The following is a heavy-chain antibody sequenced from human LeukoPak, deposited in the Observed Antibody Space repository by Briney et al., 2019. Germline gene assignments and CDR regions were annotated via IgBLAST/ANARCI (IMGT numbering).Heavy chain of an antibody. J-gene: IGHJ4*02. V-gene: IGHV4-39*01. D-gene: IGHD3-10*01. CDR3: ARQGGYGSGSYDY. Sequence: KSSETLSLTCTVSGGSISSTSYYWGRIRQPPGKGLEWIANIYYNGITYYNPSLKSRVTISVDTSKYQFSLKLTSVTAADTAVYYCARQGGYGSGSYDYWGQGTLVTVSS. CDR1: GGSISSTSYY. CDR2: IYYNGIT.